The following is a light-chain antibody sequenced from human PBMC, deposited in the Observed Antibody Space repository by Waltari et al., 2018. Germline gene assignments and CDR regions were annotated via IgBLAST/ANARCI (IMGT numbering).Light chain of an antibody. J-gene: IGKJ3*01. V-gene: IGKV3-11*01. CDR3: QQRSNWPRFT. CDR1: QSVNNY. Sequence: VLTQSPATLSLSPGEKATLSCRASQSVNNYLAWYQEKPGQAPRLLIYDASNRATGIPGRFSGSGSGTDFTLTISSLAPEDFAVYYCQQRSNWPRFTFGPGTRVDIK. CDR2: DAS.